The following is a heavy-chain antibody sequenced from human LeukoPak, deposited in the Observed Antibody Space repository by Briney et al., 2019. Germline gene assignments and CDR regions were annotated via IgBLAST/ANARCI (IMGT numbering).Heavy chain of an antibody. J-gene: IGHJ4*02. CDR3: AKASAMIVVVSKHFDY. Sequence: GGSLRLSCAASGFTFSSYAMSWVRQAPGKGLEWVSAISGSGGSTYYADSVKGRFSISRDNSKNTLYLQMNSLRAEDTAVYYCAKASAMIVVVSKHFDYWGQGTLVTVSS. V-gene: IGHV3-23*01. D-gene: IGHD3-22*01. CDR2: ISGSGGST. CDR1: GFTFSSYA.